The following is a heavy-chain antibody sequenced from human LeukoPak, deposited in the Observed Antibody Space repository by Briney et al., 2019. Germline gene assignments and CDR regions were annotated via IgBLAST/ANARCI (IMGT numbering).Heavy chain of an antibody. CDR2: INHSGST. J-gene: IGHJ2*01. CDR1: GGSFSGYY. V-gene: IGHV4-34*01. D-gene: IGHD3-10*01. Sequence: SETLSLTCAVYGGSFSGYYWSWIRQPPGKGLEWIGEINHSGSTNYNPSLKSRVTISVDTSKNQFSLKLGSVTAADTAVYYCARGYGSGSWRYFDLWGRGTLVTVSS. CDR3: ARGYGSGSWRYFDL.